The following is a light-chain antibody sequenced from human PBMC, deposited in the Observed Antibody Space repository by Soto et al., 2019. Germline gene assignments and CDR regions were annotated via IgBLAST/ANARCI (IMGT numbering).Light chain of an antibody. Sequence: DIEMTQSPSTLSVSPGDRVTISCRASQSVSSNLAWYQQKGGKSPRLLLYDASTRDSDIPARFSGSGSGTDFTLTISSLQSEDFAVYYCLQYKNGVLTFGGGTKVEIK. V-gene: IGKV3-15*01. CDR3: LQYKNGVLT. CDR1: QSVSSN. CDR2: DAS. J-gene: IGKJ4*01.